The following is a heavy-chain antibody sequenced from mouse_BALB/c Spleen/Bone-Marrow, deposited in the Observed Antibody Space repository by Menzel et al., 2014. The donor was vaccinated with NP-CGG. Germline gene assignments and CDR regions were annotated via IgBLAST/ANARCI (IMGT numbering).Heavy chain of an antibody. D-gene: IGHD2-4*01. Sequence: EVMLVESGGGLVKPGGSLKLSCAASGFTFSDYYMYWVRQTPEKRPEWVATISDGGSYTYYPDSVKGRFTISSDNAKNNLYLQMSSLKSEDTAMYYCARDYDYDPAWFAYWGQGTLVTVSA. CDR1: GFTFSDYY. V-gene: IGHV5-4*02. J-gene: IGHJ3*01. CDR3: ARDYDYDPAWFAY. CDR2: ISDGGSYT.